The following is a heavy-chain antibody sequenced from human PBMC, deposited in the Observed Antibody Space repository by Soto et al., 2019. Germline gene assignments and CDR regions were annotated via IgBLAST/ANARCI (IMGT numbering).Heavy chain of an antibody. Sequence: EVQLVESGGGLVQPGGSLRLSCAAAGFTFSSYAMSWVRQSPGKGLEWVSAISGSGGSTYYADSVKGRFTISRDNSKNTLYLQMNSLRAADTAVYYCAKKDPKAIVVGVFDYWGQGTLVTVSS. CDR3: AKKDPKAIVVGVFDY. CDR2: ISGSGGST. V-gene: IGHV3-23*04. D-gene: IGHD1-26*01. CDR1: GFTFSSYA. J-gene: IGHJ4*02.